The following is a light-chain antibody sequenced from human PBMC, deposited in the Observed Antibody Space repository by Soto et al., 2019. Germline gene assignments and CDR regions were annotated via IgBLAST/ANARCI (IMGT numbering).Light chain of an antibody. J-gene: IGKJ5*01. CDR3: RQYGSSPT. CDR1: QSVSSNY. V-gene: IGKV3-20*01. CDR2: GAS. Sequence: EIVLTQSPGTLSLSPGERATLSCRASQSVSSNYLAWYQQKPGQAPRLLIYGASSRATGIPDRFSGSGSGTDFTLTISRLEPEDFAVYYCRQYGSSPTFGQGTRLEIK.